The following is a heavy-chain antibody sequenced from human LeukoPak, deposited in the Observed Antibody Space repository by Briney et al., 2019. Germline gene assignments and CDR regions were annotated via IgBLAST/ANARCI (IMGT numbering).Heavy chain of an antibody. CDR1: GYTFTSYG. J-gene: IGHJ3*02. Sequence: ASVKVSCKASGYTFTSYGISWVRQAPGQGLEWMGWSSAYNGKTNYAQKLQGRVTMTTDTSTSTAYMELRSLRSDDTAVYYCAREPIKQLWFRVAGTSDAFDIWGQGTMVTVSS. V-gene: IGHV1-18*04. CDR2: SSAYNGKT. D-gene: IGHD5-18*01. CDR3: AREPIKQLWFRVAGTSDAFDI.